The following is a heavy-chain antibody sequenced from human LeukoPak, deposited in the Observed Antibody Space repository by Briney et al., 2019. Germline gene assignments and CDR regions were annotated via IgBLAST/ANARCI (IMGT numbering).Heavy chain of an antibody. CDR2: INHSGYI. Sequence: SETLSLTCAVYGGSFSDYYWSWIRQSPEKGLEWIGEINHSGYINYNPSLKSRVTMSVDTSKNQFSLKLSSVTAADTAVYYCAKREYSSGWELDYWGQGTLVTVSS. CDR1: GGSFSDYY. V-gene: IGHV4-34*01. J-gene: IGHJ4*02. D-gene: IGHD6-19*01. CDR3: AKREYSSGWELDY.